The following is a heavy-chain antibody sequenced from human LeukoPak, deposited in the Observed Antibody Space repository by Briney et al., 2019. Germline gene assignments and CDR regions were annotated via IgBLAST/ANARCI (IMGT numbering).Heavy chain of an antibody. Sequence: GGSLRLSCAASGFTFSNAWMSWVRQAPGKGLEWVGRIKSKTDGGTTDYAAPVKGRFTISRDDSKNTLYLQMNSLKIEDTAVYYCARSYRDYYDSSGYYYMGYFDYWGQGTLVTVSS. CDR1: GFTFSNAW. D-gene: IGHD3-22*01. V-gene: IGHV3-15*01. CDR2: IKSKTDGGTT. J-gene: IGHJ4*02. CDR3: ARSYRDYYDSSGYYYMGYFDY.